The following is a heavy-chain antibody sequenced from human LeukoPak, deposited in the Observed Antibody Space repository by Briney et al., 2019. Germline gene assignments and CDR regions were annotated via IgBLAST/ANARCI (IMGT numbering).Heavy chain of an antibody. J-gene: IGHJ5*02. CDR3: AREYEDTVVGNWFDP. CDR1: GGPITTYY. Sequence: PSETLSLTCTVSGGPITTYYLSWIRQSAGMGLEWIGRISGSGVITYNPSLKSRVILSLDTSNNHFSLKLISVTAADTAVYYCAREYEDTVVGNWFDPWGQGTLVTVSS. V-gene: IGHV4-4*07. CDR2: ISGSGVI. D-gene: IGHD2-15*01.